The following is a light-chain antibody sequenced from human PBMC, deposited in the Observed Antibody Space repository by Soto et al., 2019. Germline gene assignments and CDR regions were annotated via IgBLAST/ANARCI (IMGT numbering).Light chain of an antibody. V-gene: IGLV4-60*02. Sequence: QSVLTQSSSASASLGSSVTLTCTLSSGHSSNIIAWHQQQQGKAPRYLMKLEGSGNYNKGSGVHDRFSDSSSGADRYLTISTLQYEDEADYYCETWDSNTHTVFGGGTKLTVL. CDR1: SGHSSNI. CDR2: LEGSGNY. J-gene: IGLJ3*02. CDR3: ETWDSNTHTV.